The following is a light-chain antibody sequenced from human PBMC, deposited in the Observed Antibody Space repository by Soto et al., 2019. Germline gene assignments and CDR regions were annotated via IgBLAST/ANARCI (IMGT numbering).Light chain of an antibody. CDR2: HAN. Sequence: QAVVTQEPSLTVSPGGTVTLTYGSSTGAVNGGLYPYWFQQQLGQAPRTLIYHANKKHSWTPAQFSPGPLPSSQAQSLGAQLPRHSWVCSPRGEAEYYCLLHHSRAWVFGGGTKLTVL. CDR3: LLHHSRAWV. CDR1: TGAVNGGLY. V-gene: IGLV7-46*02. J-gene: IGLJ3*02.